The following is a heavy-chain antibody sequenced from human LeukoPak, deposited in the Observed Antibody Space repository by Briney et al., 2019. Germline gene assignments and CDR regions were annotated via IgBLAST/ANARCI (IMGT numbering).Heavy chain of an antibody. J-gene: IGHJ4*02. D-gene: IGHD2-21*02. Sequence: SETLSLTCTVSGGSISSGGYYWSWIRQHPGKGLEWIGYIYYSGSTYYNPSLKSRVTISVDTSKNQFSLKLSSVTAADTAVYYCARVSAVVTAILWGQGTLVTVSS. V-gene: IGHV4-31*03. CDR2: IYYSGST. CDR3: ARVSAVVTAIL. CDR1: GGSISSGGYY.